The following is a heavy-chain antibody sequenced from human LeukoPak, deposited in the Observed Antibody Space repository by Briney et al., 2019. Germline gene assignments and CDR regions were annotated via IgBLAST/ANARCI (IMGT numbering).Heavy chain of an antibody. CDR2: IYYSGST. D-gene: IGHD1-1*01. Sequence: SETLSLTCTVSGGSISDYYWSWIRQPPGKGLEWIGYIYYSGSTNYNPSLNSRVTISVDTSKNHFSLKLSSVTAADTAVYYCARAKNWSAYYFDYWGQGTLVTVSS. CDR3: ARAKNWSAYYFDY. CDR1: GGSISDYY. J-gene: IGHJ4*02. V-gene: IGHV4-59*01.